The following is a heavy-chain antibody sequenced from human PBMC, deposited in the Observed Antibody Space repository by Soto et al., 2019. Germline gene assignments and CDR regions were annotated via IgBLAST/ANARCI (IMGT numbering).Heavy chain of an antibody. J-gene: IGHJ3*02. Sequence: PGGSLRLSCVGSGFIFSSHELNWVRQVQGKGLEWVSGFSSSLNYIYYADSVKGRFTISRDNAKNSLFLLMNNLRAEDTAVYYCAREVRTAGSPDGFDMWGQGTMVTVSS. CDR2: FSSSLNYI. CDR3: AREVRTAGSPDGFDM. V-gene: IGHV3-21*06. CDR1: GFIFSSHE. D-gene: IGHD6-6*01.